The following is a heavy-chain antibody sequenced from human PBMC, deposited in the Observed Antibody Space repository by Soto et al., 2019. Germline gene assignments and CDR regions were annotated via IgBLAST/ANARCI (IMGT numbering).Heavy chain of an antibody. CDR3: ARGRGAAAGTYYYYGMDV. J-gene: IGHJ6*02. CDR1: GGTFSSYA. D-gene: IGHD6-13*01. Sequence: ASVKVSCMASGGTFSSYAISWVRQAPGQGLEWMGGIIPIFGTANYAQKFQGRVTITADESTSTAYMELSSLRSEDTAVYYCARGRGAAAGTYYYYGMDVWGQGTTVTVSS. CDR2: IIPIFGTA. V-gene: IGHV1-69*13.